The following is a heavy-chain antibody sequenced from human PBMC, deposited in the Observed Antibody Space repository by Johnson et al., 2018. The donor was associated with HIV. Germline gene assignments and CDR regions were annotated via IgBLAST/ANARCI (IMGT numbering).Heavy chain of an antibody. D-gene: IGHD3-16*01. CDR3: ARGGSDVFDI. CDR1: GLSFSNFG. Sequence: VQLVESGGGVVQPGKSLTLSCVASGLSFSNFGIHWVRQAPGKGLEWVANIRQDGSEKHYVDSVKGRFTISRDNAKNSLYLQMNSLRADDTAVYYCARGGSDVFDIWGRGTMVTVSS. J-gene: IGHJ3*02. CDR2: IRQDGSEK. V-gene: IGHV3-7*01.